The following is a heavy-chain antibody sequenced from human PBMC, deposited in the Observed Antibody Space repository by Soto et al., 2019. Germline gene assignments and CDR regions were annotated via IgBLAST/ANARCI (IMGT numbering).Heavy chain of an antibody. CDR2: ISYDGSNK. J-gene: IGHJ6*02. V-gene: IGHV3-30-3*01. CDR1: GFTFSSYA. CDR3: ARSDTVTYEVDV. Sequence: ALRLSCAASGFTFSSYAMHWVRQAPGKGLEWVAVISYDGSNKYYADSVKGRFTISRDNSKNTLYLQMNSLRAEDTAVYYCARSDTVTYEVDVWGQGTKVTVSS. D-gene: IGHD4-17*01.